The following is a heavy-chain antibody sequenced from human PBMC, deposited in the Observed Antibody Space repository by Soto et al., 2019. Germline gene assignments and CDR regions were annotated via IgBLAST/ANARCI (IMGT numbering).Heavy chain of an antibody. CDR1: GFTFTSSA. D-gene: IGHD3-22*01. CDR3: ERGYYDSSCYLHFDY. CDR2: IGVGSGNT. Sequence: SVKVSCKASGFTFTSSAVQWVRQARGQRLEWIGWIGVGSGNTNYAQKFQGRVTINADESTSTAYMELSSLRSEDTAVYYSERGYYDSSCYLHFDYWGQGTLVTVSS. J-gene: IGHJ4*02. V-gene: IGHV1-58*01.